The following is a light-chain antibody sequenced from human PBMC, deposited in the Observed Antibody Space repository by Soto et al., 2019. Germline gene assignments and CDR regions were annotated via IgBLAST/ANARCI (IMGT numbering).Light chain of an antibody. CDR2: SNT. J-gene: IGLJ2*01. CDR3: APCDDSLKGVV. CDR1: SSNIGSHT. V-gene: IGLV1-44*01. Sequence: QSVLTQPPSASGTPGQTIAISCSGGSSNIGSHTVNWYQQLPGTAPSLLIYSNTQQPSAVPARFSGSKSGTSASLAISGLQSEYEGDYYCAPCDDSLKGVVFGGGTKLTVL.